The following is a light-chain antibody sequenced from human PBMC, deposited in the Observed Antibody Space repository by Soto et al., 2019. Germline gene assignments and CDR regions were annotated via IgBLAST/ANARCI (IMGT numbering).Light chain of an antibody. Sequence: DIQLTQSPSFVSASVGDRVTITCRASQDIGNFLAWYQQKPGKAPKLLIYSASTLQSGVPSRFSGSGSAAEFSLTISSLQPEDFAAYFCQQLNTYPLTFGGGTKVEI. J-gene: IGKJ4*01. CDR3: QQLNTYPLT. CDR2: SAS. V-gene: IGKV1-9*01. CDR1: QDIGNF.